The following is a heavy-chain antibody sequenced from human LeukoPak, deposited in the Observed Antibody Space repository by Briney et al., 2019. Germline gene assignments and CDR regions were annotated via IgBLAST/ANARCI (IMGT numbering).Heavy chain of an antibody. J-gene: IGHJ4*02. V-gene: IGHV3-49*04. CDR3: AKEPHSSGDWLSLYFDY. Sequence: PGGSLRLSCTASGFTFGDHAMSWVRQAPGKGLEWLGFIRSKAYGGTTEYAASAKGRFTISRDDSKSIAYLQMNSLRAEDTAVYYCAKEPHSSGDWLSLYFDYWGQGTLVTVSS. CDR1: GFTFGDHA. CDR2: IRSKAYGGTT. D-gene: IGHD3/OR15-3a*01.